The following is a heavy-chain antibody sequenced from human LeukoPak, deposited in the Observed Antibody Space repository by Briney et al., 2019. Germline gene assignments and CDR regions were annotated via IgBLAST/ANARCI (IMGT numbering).Heavy chain of an antibody. CDR2: IWYDGSNK. CDR1: GFTFSSYG. CDR3: AKDVEIAAAGLLDY. D-gene: IGHD6-13*01. Sequence: PGRSLRLSCAASGFTFSSYGMHWVRQAPGKGLEWVAVIWYDGSNKYYADSVKGRFTISGDNSKNTLYLQMNSLRAEDTAVYYCAKDVEIAAAGLLDYWGQGTLVTVSS. V-gene: IGHV3-33*06. J-gene: IGHJ4*02.